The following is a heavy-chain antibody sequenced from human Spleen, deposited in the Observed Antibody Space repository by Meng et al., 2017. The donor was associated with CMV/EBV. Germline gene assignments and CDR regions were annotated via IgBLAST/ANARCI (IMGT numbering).Heavy chain of an antibody. CDR1: GFTFSTYS. V-gene: IGHV3-21*04. CDR3: AKDLYSSGWYYFDY. J-gene: IGHJ4*02. Sequence: SCAASGFTFSTYSMNWVRQATGKGLEWVASISSSRSYIYYADSLRGRFTISRDNSKNTLSLQMNSLRAEDTAVYYCAKDLYSSGWYYFDYWGQGTLVTVSS. CDR2: ISSSRSYI. D-gene: IGHD6-19*01.